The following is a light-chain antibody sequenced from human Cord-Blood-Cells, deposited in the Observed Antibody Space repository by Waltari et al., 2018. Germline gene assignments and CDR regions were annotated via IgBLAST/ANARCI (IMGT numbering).Light chain of an antibody. Sequence: EIVMTHSPATLSVSPGERATLSCRASQSVSSNLAWYQQKPGQAPRLLIYGASTRATGIPARFSGSGSGTEFTLTISSLQSEDFAVYCCQQYNNWPPVTFGGGTKVEIK. CDR1: QSVSSN. CDR3: QQYNNWPPVT. CDR2: GAS. J-gene: IGKJ4*01. V-gene: IGKV3-15*01.